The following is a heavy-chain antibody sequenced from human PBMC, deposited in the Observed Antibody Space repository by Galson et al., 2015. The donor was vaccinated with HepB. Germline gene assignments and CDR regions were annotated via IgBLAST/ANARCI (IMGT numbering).Heavy chain of an antibody. Sequence: SLRLSCAASGFNAGSSYMSWVRQAPGKGLEWVSVIYAGGFTYYADSVQGRFTISRDNSKNTLYLQMNTLRAEDTAVYYCTRGDHSGYCITTTCYQWGQGTLVAVSS. D-gene: IGHD2-2*01. CDR3: TRGDHSGYCITTTCYQ. CDR1: GFNAGSSY. J-gene: IGHJ4*02. V-gene: IGHV3-53*01. CDR2: IYAGGFT.